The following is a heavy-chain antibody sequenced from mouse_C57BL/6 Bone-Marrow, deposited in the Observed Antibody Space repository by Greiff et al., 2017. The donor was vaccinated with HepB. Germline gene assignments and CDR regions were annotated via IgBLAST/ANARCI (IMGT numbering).Heavy chain of an antibody. CDR3: AKSYYSNYLFAY. Sequence: VKLMESDAELVKPGASVKISCKVSGYTFTDHTIHWMKQRPEQGLEWIGYIYPRDGSTKYNEKFKGKATLTADKSSSTAYMQLNSLTSEDSAVYFCAKSYYSNYLFAYWGQGTLVTVSA. V-gene: IGHV1-78*01. D-gene: IGHD2-5*01. CDR1: GYTFTDHT. J-gene: IGHJ3*01. CDR2: IYPRDGST.